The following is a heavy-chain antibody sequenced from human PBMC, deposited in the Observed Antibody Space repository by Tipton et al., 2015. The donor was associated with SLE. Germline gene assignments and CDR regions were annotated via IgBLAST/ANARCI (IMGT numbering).Heavy chain of an antibody. Sequence: TLSLTCSVSGGSISNNYWSWIRHPPGKGLEWIGYIYDSGSTAYNPSLRSRVTISVDTSKNHFSLELSSVTAADTAVYYCARDRDGDTGDAFDIWGKGPMITVSS. CDR1: GGSISNNY. CDR3: ARDRDGDTGDAFDI. J-gene: IGHJ3*02. V-gene: IGHV4-59*01. CDR2: IYDSGST. D-gene: IGHD4-17*01.